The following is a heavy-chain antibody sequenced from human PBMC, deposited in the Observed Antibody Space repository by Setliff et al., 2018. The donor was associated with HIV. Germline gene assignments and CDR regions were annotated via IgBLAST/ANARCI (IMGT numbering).Heavy chain of an antibody. V-gene: IGHV4-59*01. CDR1: GGSIINNF. CDR3: ARSPGVDTNMAFDY. Sequence: LSETLSLTCTVSGGSIINNFWSWIRLPPGKGLEYIGYIYYSGNTDYNPSLKSRVTISVDRSKNQFSLKLNSVTAADTAVYYCARSPGVDTNMAFDYWGQGMLVTVSS. D-gene: IGHD5-18*01. J-gene: IGHJ4*02. CDR2: IYYSGNT.